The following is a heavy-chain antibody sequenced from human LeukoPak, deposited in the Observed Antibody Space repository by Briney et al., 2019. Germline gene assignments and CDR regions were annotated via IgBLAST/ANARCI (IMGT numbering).Heavy chain of an antibody. Sequence: PGGSLRLSCAASGFTFSTYAMSWVRQAPGKGLEWVSTISGSGANTYYADSVRGRFTISRDNSKNTLYLHMNSLRAEDTAFYYCARDVNWGFDNWGQGALVTVSS. CDR2: ISGSGANT. V-gene: IGHV3-23*01. J-gene: IGHJ4*02. CDR1: GFTFSTYA. CDR3: ARDVNWGFDN. D-gene: IGHD7-27*01.